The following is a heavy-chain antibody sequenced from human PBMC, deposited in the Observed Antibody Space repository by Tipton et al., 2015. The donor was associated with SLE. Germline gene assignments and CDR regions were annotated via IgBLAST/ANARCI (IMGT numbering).Heavy chain of an antibody. CDR2: IYHSGST. D-gene: IGHD3-3*01. V-gene: IGHV4-38-2*02. Sequence: TLSLTCTVSGYSISSDYYWGRIRQPPGKGLEWIGSIYHSGSTHYNPSLKSRVSISVDTSKNQFSLKLSSVTAADTAVYYCARGKDYDFWSGYYRRDASDIWGQGTMVTVSS. CDR1: GYSISSDYY. J-gene: IGHJ3*02. CDR3: ARGKDYDFWSGYYRRDASDI.